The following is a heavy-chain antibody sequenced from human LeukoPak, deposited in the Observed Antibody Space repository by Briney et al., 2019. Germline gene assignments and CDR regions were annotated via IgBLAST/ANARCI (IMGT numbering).Heavy chain of an antibody. CDR3: ARQGDGGRAFDY. Sequence: PSETLSLTCTVSGGSISSSSYHWSWIRQPPGKGLEWIGSVYYTGTTYYSPSLRSRLTMSVETSKNHFSLKLSSVTAADTAVYYCARQGDGGRAFDYWGQGTLVIVSS. CDR2: VYYTGTT. V-gene: IGHV4-39*01. D-gene: IGHD3-16*01. CDR1: GGSISSSSYH. J-gene: IGHJ4*02.